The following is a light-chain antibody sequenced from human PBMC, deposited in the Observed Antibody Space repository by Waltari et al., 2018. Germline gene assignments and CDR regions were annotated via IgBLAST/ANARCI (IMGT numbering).Light chain of an antibody. CDR2: DAS. Sequence: EIVLPQSPAPLSFSPGERATLSCRTSQIVNNYLGWYQQRPGQVPRLLIYDASNRATGIPARFSGSWFGTDFTLTSSTLEPEDFAVYYCQQRANWLTFGGGTKVEIK. CDR1: QIVNNY. J-gene: IGKJ4*01. CDR3: QQRANWLT. V-gene: IGKV3-11*01.